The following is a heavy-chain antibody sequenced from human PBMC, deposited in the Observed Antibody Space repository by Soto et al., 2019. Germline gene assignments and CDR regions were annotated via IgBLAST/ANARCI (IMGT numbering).Heavy chain of an antibody. CDR2: IYPGDSDT. J-gene: IGHJ3*02. D-gene: IGHD6-19*01. CDR3: ARTPYSSGWYAGGALDI. Sequence: PGESLKISCKGSGYSFTSYWIGWVRQMPGKGLEWMGIIYPGDSDTRYSPSFQGQVTISADKSISTAYLQWSSLKASDTAMYYCARTPYSSGWYAGGALDIWGQGTMVTVSS. V-gene: IGHV5-51*01. CDR1: GYSFTSYW.